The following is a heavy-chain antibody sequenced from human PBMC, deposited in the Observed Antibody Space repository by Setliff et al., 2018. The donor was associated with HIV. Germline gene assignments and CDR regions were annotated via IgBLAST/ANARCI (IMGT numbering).Heavy chain of an antibody. CDR2: IFPGDSDT. CDR1: GYIFSTYW. V-gene: IGHV5-51*01. Sequence: GESLTISCKGSGYIFSTYWIGWVRQMPGKGLDWMGIIFPGDSDTRYSPSFKGQVTVSVDESIDTAYLQWSNLKASDSGIYYCARRYNWDYYAFDIWGQGTRVTV. J-gene: IGHJ3*02. D-gene: IGHD1-7*01. CDR3: ARRYNWDYYAFDI.